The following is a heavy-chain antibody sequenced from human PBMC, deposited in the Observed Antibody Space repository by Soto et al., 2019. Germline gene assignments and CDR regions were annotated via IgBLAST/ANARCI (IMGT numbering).Heavy chain of an antibody. CDR3: AKGSGGGTIFGVALDL. Sequence: EVQLVESGGGLVQPGGSLRLSCAASGFTFDHYAMHWVRQAPGKGLEWVGGISWNSNSIGYVDSVKGRFTISRDSAKNSLYLQMNSLRIEDTALYFCAKGSGGGTIFGVALDLWGQGALVTVSS. D-gene: IGHD3-3*01. V-gene: IGHV3-9*01. J-gene: IGHJ5*02. CDR2: ISWNSNSI. CDR1: GFTFDHYA.